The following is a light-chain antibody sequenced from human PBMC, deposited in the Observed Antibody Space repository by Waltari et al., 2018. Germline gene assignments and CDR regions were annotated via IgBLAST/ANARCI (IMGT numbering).Light chain of an antibody. J-gene: IGLJ3*02. Sequence: QSVLTQPPSVSGTPGQRVTIPCYGSSSNIGNNTVYWYRQLPGAAPKLLIFRDNQRPSGVPDRFSGSKSVTSASLAISGLRSEDEADYYCAAWDNSLNGVFGGGTKLTVL. CDR3: AAWDNSLNGV. V-gene: IGLV1-44*01. CDR2: RDN. CDR1: SSNIGNNT.